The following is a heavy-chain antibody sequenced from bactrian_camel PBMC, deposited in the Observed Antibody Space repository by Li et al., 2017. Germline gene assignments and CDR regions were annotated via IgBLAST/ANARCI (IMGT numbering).Heavy chain of an antibody. J-gene: IGHJ4*01. V-gene: IGHV3S55*01. CDR1: GVTFVGSD. CDR3: AADKTGGTWDSLMYSY. CDR2: LDMDGTT. Sequence: HVQLVESGGGPAQAGGSLTLSCTGSGVTFVGSDRGWYRQGPGKERKRVAGLDMDGTTYADSVKGRFTISKDNAKNTLYLQMNSLKPEDTAMYYCAADKTGGTWDSLMYSYWGQGTQVTVS. D-gene: IGHD5*01.